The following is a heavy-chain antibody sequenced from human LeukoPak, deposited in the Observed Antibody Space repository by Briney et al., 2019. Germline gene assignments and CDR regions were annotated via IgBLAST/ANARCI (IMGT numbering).Heavy chain of an antibody. CDR3: TRGSIAYYYMDV. J-gene: IGHJ6*03. CDR1: GGSISSSNW. Sequence: PSGTLSLTCAVSGGSISSSNWWSWVRQPPGKGLEWIGEIYHSRTTNYNPSLKNRVTISVDKSKNQFSLKLSSVTAADTAVYYCTRGSIAYYYMDVWGKGTTVTISS. CDR2: IYHSRTT. D-gene: IGHD3-22*01. V-gene: IGHV4-4*02.